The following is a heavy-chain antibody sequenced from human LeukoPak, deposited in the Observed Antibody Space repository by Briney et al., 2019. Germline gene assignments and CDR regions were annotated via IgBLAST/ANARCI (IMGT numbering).Heavy chain of an antibody. CDR2: IWYDGSNK. J-gene: IGHJ4*02. V-gene: IGHV3-33*01. Sequence: GSLRLSCAASGFTFSSYGMHWVRQAPGKGLEWVAVIWYDGSNKYYADSVKGRFTISRDNSKNTLYLQMNSLRAEDTAVYYCARCPPSGSYACVHWGQGTLVTVSS. CDR1: GFTFSSYG. D-gene: IGHD1-26*01. CDR3: ARCPPSGSYACVH.